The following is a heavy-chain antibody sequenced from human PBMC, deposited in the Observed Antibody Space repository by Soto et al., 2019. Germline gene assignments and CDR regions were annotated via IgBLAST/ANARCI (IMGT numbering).Heavy chain of an antibody. Sequence: SETLSLTCSVSGASISSYNWNWVRQSAGKGPEWVGRLNITGTINYNPSLKSRITMSMDTSKNQISLHLRSVTAADTAMYYCARDRGEYTSSWFWYFSHWGHGTLVTVS. CDR2: LNITGTI. CDR3: ARDRGEYTSSWFWYFSH. CDR1: GASISSYN. J-gene: IGHJ2*01. D-gene: IGHD6-13*01. V-gene: IGHV4-4*07.